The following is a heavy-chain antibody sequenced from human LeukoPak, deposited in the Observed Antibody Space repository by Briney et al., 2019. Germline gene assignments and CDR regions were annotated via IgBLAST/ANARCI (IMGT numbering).Heavy chain of an antibody. CDR2: IYYSGST. CDR1: GGSISSGSYY. CDR3: ARRTSGYSSSWYKPLDL. V-gene: IGHV4-31*03. Sequence: SSQTLSLTCTVSGGSISSGSYYWSWIRQPPGKGLEWIGYIYYSGSTYYNPSLKSRVTISVDTSKNQFSLKLSSVTAADTAVYYCARRTSGYSSSWYKPLDLWGRGTLVTVSS. J-gene: IGHJ2*01. D-gene: IGHD6-13*01.